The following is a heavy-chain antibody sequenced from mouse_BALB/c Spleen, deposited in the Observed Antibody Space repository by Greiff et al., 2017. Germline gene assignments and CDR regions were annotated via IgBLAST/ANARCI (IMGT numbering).Heavy chain of an antibody. D-gene: IGHD2-14*01. J-gene: IGHJ2*01. CDR2: IRNKANGYTT. CDR1: GFTFTDYY. V-gene: IGHV7-3*02. CDR3: ARDHRYFDY. Sequence: EVKLVESGGGLVQPGGSLRLSCATSGFTFTDYYMGWVRQPPGKALEWLGFIRNKANGYTTEYSASVKGRFTISRDNSQSILYLQMNTLRAEDSATYYCARDHRYFDYWGQGTTLTVSS.